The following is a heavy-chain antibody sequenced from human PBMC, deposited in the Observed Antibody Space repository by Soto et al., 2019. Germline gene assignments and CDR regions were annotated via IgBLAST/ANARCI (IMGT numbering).Heavy chain of an antibody. CDR1: GFTFTSSA. V-gene: IGHV1-58*01. Sequence: SVKVSCKASGFTFTSSAVQWVRQARRQRLEWIGWIVVGSGNTNYAQKFKERVTITRDMSTSTAYMELSSLRSEDTAVYYCAAEGLIAAAGDFDYWGQGTLVTVSS. J-gene: IGHJ4*02. CDR2: IVVGSGNT. D-gene: IGHD6-13*01. CDR3: AAEGLIAAAGDFDY.